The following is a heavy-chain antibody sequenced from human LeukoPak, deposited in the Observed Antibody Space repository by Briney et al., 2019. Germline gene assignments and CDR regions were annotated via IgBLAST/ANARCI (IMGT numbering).Heavy chain of an antibody. CDR2: IKQDGSEK. Sequence: GGSLRLSCAASGFTFSSYWMSWVRQAPGKGLEWVANIKQDGSEKYYVDSVKGRFTISRDNAKNSLYLQMNGLRAEDTAVYYCASDVLRYFDWSPVAFDIWGQGTMVTVSS. V-gene: IGHV3-7*01. CDR1: GFTFSSYW. CDR3: ASDVLRYFDWSPVAFDI. D-gene: IGHD3-9*01. J-gene: IGHJ3*02.